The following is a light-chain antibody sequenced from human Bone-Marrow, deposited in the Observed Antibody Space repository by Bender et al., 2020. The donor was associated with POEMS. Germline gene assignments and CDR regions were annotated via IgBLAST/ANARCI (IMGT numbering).Light chain of an antibody. CDR2: QDD. J-gene: IGLJ3*02. V-gene: IGLV3-1*01. Sequence: SYELTQPPSVSVSPGQTASITCSGDNLGEKYFCWYQSIPGQSPVLIIYQDDKRPSGIPDRISGSNTGNTATLIISGTRPMDEADYFCQTWDSNAFMFGGGTKLTVL. CDR3: QTWDSNAFM. CDR1: NLGEKY.